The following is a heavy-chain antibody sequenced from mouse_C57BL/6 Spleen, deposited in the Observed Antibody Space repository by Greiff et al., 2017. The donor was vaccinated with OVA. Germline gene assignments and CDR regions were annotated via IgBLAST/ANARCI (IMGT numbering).Heavy chain of an antibody. CDR2: IHPNSGST. V-gene: IGHV1-64*01. J-gene: IGHJ2*01. Sequence: QVQLQQPGAELVKPGASVKLSCKASGYTFTSYWMHWVKQRPGQGLEWIGMIHPNSGSTNYNEKFKSKATLTVDKSSSTACMQLSSLTSEDSAVYYCARDYYGSSYGYWGQGTTLTVSS. CDR1: GYTFTSYW. CDR3: ARDYYGSSYGY. D-gene: IGHD1-1*01.